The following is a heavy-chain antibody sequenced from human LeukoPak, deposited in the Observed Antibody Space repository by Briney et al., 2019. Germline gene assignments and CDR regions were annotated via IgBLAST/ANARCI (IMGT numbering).Heavy chain of an antibody. V-gene: IGHV3-73*01. CDR3: MHLLSVAGTGFANDAFDI. D-gene: IGHD6-19*01. J-gene: IGHJ3*02. CDR1: VVTFSGSA. Sequence: GGSLRLSCAASVVTFSGSAIQAVRQASGKGVEGVGRIRSKANTYATAYAASVKGRLTLSRDDSKNTAYMQMNSLKTEDTAVYYGMHLLSVAGTGFANDAFDIWGRGTMVTVSS. CDR2: IRSKANTYAT.